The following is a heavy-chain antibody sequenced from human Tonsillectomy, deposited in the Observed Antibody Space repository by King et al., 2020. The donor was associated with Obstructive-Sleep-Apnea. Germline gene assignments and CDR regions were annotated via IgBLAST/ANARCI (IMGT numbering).Heavy chain of an antibody. CDR1: GFRFSNYG. J-gene: IGHJ4*02. V-gene: IGHV3-30*18. D-gene: IGHD6-13*01. CDR3: AKDFAEWEAAGTGFFDL. Sequence: VQLVESGGGVVQPGRSLRLSCAASGFRFSNYGMHWVRQAPGKGLEWVAVILYEGSDKYYGDSVKGRFTISRDNSKNTVYLEMNNLRPEDTAVYYCAKDFAEWEAAGTGFFDLWGQGTLVTVSS. CDR2: ILYEGSDK.